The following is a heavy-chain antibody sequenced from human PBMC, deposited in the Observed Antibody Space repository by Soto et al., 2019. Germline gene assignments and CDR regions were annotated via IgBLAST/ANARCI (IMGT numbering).Heavy chain of an antibody. Sequence: SETLSLTCTVSGGSISSYYWSWIRQPPGKGLEWIGYIYYSGSTNYNPSLKSRVTISVDTSKNQFSLKLSSVTAADTAVYYCARGPYCSSTSCYALFRRFDPWGQGTLVTVSS. CDR1: GGSISSYY. V-gene: IGHV4-59*01. CDR2: IYYSGST. J-gene: IGHJ5*02. D-gene: IGHD2-2*01. CDR3: ARGPYCSSTSCYALFRRFDP.